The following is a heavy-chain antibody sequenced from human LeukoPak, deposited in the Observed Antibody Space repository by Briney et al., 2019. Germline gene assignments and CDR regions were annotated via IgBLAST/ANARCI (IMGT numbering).Heavy chain of an antibody. J-gene: IGHJ6*02. CDR2: IIPIFGTA. Sequence: ASVKVSCKASGGTFSSYAISWVRQAPGQGLEWMGGIIPIFGTANYAQKFQGRVTITADESTSTAYMELSSLRSEDTAVYYCARDPGLTMIGINEEYYYYYGMDVWGQGTTVTVSS. V-gene: IGHV1-69*13. D-gene: IGHD3-22*01. CDR1: GGTFSSYA. CDR3: ARDPGLTMIGINEEYYYYYGMDV.